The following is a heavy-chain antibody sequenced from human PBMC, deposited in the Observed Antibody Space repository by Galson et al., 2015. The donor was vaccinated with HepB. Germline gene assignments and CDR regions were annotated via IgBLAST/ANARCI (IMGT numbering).Heavy chain of an antibody. CDR1: GYTFTSYY. CDR3: AREGDPMVRGDHFDY. Sequence: SVKVSCKASGYTFTSYYMHWVRQAPGQGLEWMGIINPSGGSTSYAQKLQGRVTMTRDTSTSTVYMELSSLRSEDTAVYYCAREGDPMVRGDHFDYWGQGTLVTVSS. J-gene: IGHJ4*02. CDR2: INPSGGST. D-gene: IGHD3-10*01. V-gene: IGHV1-46*04.